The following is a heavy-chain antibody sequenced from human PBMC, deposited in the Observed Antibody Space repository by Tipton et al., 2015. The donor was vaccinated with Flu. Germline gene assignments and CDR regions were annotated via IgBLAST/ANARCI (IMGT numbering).Heavy chain of an antibody. D-gene: IGHD2/OR15-2a*01. CDR2: ISYSGST. Sequence: LRLSCTVSGGSISSSDYYWGWIRQPPGKGLEWIGSISYSGSTYYNPSLKSRVTISVDTSKNQFSLKLSSVTAADTALYYCARAQNYFRSSEYCKWFDPWGQGTVVTVSS. V-gene: IGHV4-39*07. CDR3: ARAQNYFRSSEYCKWFDP. J-gene: IGHJ5*01. CDR1: GGSISSSDYY.